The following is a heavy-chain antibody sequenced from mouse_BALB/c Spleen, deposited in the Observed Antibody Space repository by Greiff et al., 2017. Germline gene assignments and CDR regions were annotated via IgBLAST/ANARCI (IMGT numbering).Heavy chain of an antibody. J-gene: IGHJ4*01. CDR3: ARFPYYYGSSYYAMDY. V-gene: IGHV4-1*02. CDR1: GFDFSRYW. CDR2: INPDSSTI. D-gene: IGHD1-1*01. Sequence: EVMLVESGGGLVQPGGSLKLSCAASGFDFSRYWMSWVRQAPGKGLEWIGEINPDSSTINYTPSLKDKFIISRDNAKNTLYLQMSKVRSEDTALYYCARFPYYYGSSYYAMDYWGQGTSVTVSS.